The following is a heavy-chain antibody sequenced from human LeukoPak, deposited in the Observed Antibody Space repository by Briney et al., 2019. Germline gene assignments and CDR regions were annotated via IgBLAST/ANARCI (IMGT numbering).Heavy chain of an antibody. CDR2: IKSKTDDGTT. V-gene: IGHV3-15*01. J-gene: IGHJ4*02. D-gene: IGHD4-17*01. Sequence: WIRQPPGKGLEWVGRIKSKTDDGTTDYATPVKGRFTISRDDSKNTLYLQMNSLKTEDTAVYYCTTHFPVTTFYWGQGTLVTVSS. CDR3: TTHFPVTTFY.